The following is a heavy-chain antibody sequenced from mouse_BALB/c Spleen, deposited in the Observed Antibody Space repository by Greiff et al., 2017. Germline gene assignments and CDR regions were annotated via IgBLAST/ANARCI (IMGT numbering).Heavy chain of an antibody. V-gene: IGHV1-9*01. CDR2: ILPGSGST. Sequence: VQLQQSGAELMKPGASVKISCKATGYTFSSYWIEWVKQRPGHGLEWIGEILPGSGSTNYNEKFKGKATFTADTSSNTAYMQLSSLTSEDSAVYYCARGGDGPYYYAMDYWGQGTSVTVSS. D-gene: IGHD2-3*01. J-gene: IGHJ4*01. CDR1: GYTFSSYW. CDR3: ARGGDGPYYYAMDY.